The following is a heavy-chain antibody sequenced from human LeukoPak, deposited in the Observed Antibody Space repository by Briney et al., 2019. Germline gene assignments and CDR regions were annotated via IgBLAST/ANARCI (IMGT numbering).Heavy chain of an antibody. J-gene: IGHJ4*02. D-gene: IGHD3/OR15-3a*01. V-gene: IGHV3-74*01. CDR2: IKSDGSST. CDR3: AREGRFLDRSPVHY. CDR1: GFTFSSYW. Sequence: GGSLRLSCAASGFTFSSYWMHWVRQAPGKGLGWVSGIKSDGSSTSYADSVKGRFTVSRDNAKNTLYLRMNSLRAEDTAVYYCAREGRFLDRSPVHYWGQGSLVTVSS.